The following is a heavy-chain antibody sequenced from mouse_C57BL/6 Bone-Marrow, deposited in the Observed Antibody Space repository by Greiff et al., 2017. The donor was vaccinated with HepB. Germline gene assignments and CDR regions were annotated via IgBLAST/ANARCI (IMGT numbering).Heavy chain of an antibody. V-gene: IGHV5-16*01. CDR3: ARLDGYGGFAY. J-gene: IGHJ3*01. Sequence: DVKLVESEGGLVQPGSSMKLSCTASGFTFSDYYMAWVRQVPEKGLEWVANINYDGSSTYYLDSLKSRFIISRDNAKNILYLQMSSLKSEDTATYYCARLDGYGGFAYWGQGTLVTVSA. CDR2: INYDGSST. D-gene: IGHD2-3*01. CDR1: GFTFSDYY.